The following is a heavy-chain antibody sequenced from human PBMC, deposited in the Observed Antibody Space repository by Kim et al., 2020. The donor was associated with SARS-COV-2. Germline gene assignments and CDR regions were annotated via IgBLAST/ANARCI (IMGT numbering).Heavy chain of an antibody. CDR2: IWYDGSNK. V-gene: IGHV3-33*01. CDR1: GFTFSSYG. J-gene: IGHJ6*02. CDR3: ARDPVGWFGGYYGMDV. Sequence: GGSLRLSCAASGFTFSSYGMHWVRQAPGKGLEWVAVIWYDGSNKYYADSVKGRFTISRDNSKNTLYLQMNSLRAEDTAVYYCARDPVGWFGGYYGMDVWGQGTTVTVSS. D-gene: IGHD3-10*01.